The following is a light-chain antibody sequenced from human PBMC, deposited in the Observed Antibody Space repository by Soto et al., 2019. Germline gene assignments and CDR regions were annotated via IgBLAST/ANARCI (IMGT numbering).Light chain of an antibody. CDR1: NIESKS. Sequence: SYELTQPPSVSVAPGQTARIPCGGNNIESKSVHWYQQKPGQPPVLVVYDDGDRPSGIPERFSGSNSGNTATLTISRVEAGDEADYYCHVWDSSSDQDVFGTGTKLTVL. J-gene: IGLJ1*01. V-gene: IGLV3-21*02. CDR2: DDG. CDR3: HVWDSSSDQDV.